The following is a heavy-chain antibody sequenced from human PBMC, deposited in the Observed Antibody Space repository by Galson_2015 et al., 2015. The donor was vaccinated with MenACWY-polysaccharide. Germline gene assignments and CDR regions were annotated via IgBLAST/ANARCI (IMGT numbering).Heavy chain of an antibody. V-gene: IGHV3-21*01. CDR3: ARAYDFWSGHSDYYYSGMDV. Sequence: SLRLSCAASGFTFNSYSMNWVRQAPGKGLEWVSAISSSSSYIYYADSVKGRFTISRDNAQNSLYLQMNSLRAEDTAVYYCARAYDFWSGHSDYYYSGMDVWGQGTTVTVSS. CDR2: ISSSSSYI. J-gene: IGHJ6*02. D-gene: IGHD3-3*01. CDR1: GFTFNSYS.